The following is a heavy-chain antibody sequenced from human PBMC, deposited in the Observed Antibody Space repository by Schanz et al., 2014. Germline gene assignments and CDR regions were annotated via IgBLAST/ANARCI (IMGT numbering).Heavy chain of an antibody. J-gene: IGHJ4*02. CDR1: GYTFTNFF. D-gene: IGHD1-26*01. CDR2: INPSGGST. Sequence: QVHLVQSGAEVHKPGASLKISCKASGYTFTNFFLHWVRQAPGQGLEWMGIINPSGGSTTYAQKFQGRVTMTTDTSTSTVYMELRSLTSDDSAVYYCARDRDQWDGNYLDYWGQGTLVTVSS. CDR3: ARDRDQWDGNYLDY. V-gene: IGHV1-46*01.